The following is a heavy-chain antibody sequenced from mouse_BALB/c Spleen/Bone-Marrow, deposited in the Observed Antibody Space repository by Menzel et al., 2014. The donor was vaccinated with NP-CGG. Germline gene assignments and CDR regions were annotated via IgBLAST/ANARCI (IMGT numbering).Heavy chain of an antibody. J-gene: IGHJ2*01. CDR2: IWAGGST. CDR1: GFSLTSYG. CDR3: ARDYYGSSYFDY. Sequence: QVQLKDSGPGRVAPSQSLSITCTVSGFSLTSYGVHWVRPPPGMGLEWLGVIWAGGSTNCNSALMSRLSISKDNSKSQVFLKMNSQQTDDTAMYYCARDYYGSSYFDYWGQGTTLTVSS. D-gene: IGHD1-1*01. V-gene: IGHV2-9*02.